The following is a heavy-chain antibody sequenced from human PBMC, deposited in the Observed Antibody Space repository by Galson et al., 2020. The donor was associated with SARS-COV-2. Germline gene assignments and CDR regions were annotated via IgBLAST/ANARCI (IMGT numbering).Heavy chain of an antibody. Sequence: SETLSLTCTVSGGSISSHYWTWIRQTPGKGLEWIGYIYYSGSTTYSPSLKSRVTMSIDTSKNQFSLNLSSVTTADTAVYFCARYVLGATYFDYWGQGTLITVSS. J-gene: IGHJ4*02. V-gene: IGHV4-59*11. CDR1: GGSISSHY. CDR3: ARYVLGATYFDY. D-gene: IGHD1-26*01. CDR2: IYYSGST.